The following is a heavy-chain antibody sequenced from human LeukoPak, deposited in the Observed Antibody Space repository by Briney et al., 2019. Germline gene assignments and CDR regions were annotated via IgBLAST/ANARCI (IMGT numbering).Heavy chain of an antibody. CDR3: AKGRYYDSSGYPIDY. D-gene: IGHD3-22*01. CDR2: IRGSGNST. J-gene: IGHJ4*02. CDR1: GFTFSNDG. V-gene: IGHV3-30*02. Sequence: GGSLRLSCAASGFTFSNDGMHWVRQAPGKGLEWVASIRGSGNSTYFADSVKGRFTISRDNSKNTLYLQMNSLRAEDTAVYYCAKGRYYDSSGYPIDYWGQGTLVTVSS.